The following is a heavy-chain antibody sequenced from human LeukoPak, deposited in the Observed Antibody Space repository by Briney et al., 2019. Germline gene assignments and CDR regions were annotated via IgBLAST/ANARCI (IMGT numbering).Heavy chain of an antibody. D-gene: IGHD1-26*01. V-gene: IGHV4-59*01. CDR2: IYYSGST. CDR3: ARXGSSGDAFDI. CDR1: GGSISSYY. Sequence: SETLSLTCTVSGGSISSYYWSWIRQPPGKGLEWIGYIYYSGSTNYNPSLKSRVTISVDTSKNQFSLKLSSGTAADTAVYYCARXGSSGDAFDIWGQGTMVTVSS. J-gene: IGHJ3*02.